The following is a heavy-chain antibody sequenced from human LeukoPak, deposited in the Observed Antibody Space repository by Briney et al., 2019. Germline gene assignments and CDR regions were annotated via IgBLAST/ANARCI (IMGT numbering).Heavy chain of an antibody. Sequence: GGSLRLSCAASGFTFSSYAMSWVRQAPGKGLERVSAISGSGGSTYYADSVKGRFTISRDNSKNTLYLQMNSLRAEDTAVYYCAKEGSGSYPDKYYFDYWGQGTLVTVSS. CDR1: GFTFSSYA. J-gene: IGHJ4*02. CDR3: AKEGSGSYPDKYYFDY. CDR2: ISGSGGST. D-gene: IGHD1-26*01. V-gene: IGHV3-23*01.